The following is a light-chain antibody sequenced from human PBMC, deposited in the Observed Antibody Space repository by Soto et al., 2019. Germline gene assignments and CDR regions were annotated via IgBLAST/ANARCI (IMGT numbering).Light chain of an antibody. V-gene: IGKV1-5*03. CDR1: QDIGAW. Sequence: DIHMTRSPSTLSASVGDSVTITCRASQDIGAWLAWYQQKPEKAPKVLIYRASNLESGVPSRFSGSGSGTEFSLTINNLQADDFATYYCQQYHIYSWTFGQGTKVDNK. CDR2: RAS. CDR3: QQYHIYSWT. J-gene: IGKJ1*01.